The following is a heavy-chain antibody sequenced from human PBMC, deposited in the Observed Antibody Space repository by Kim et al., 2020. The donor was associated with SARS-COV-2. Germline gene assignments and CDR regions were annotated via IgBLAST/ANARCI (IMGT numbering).Heavy chain of an antibody. CDR2: ISSSGSTI. Sequence: GGSLRLSCAASGFTFSSYEMNWVRQAPGKGLEWVSYISSSGSTIYYADSVKGRFTISRDNAKNSLYLQMNSLRAEDTAVYYCARVRSRITIFGADDYWGPGTLVTVSS. CDR1: GFTFSSYE. V-gene: IGHV3-48*03. D-gene: IGHD3-3*01. J-gene: IGHJ4*02. CDR3: ARVRSRITIFGADDY.